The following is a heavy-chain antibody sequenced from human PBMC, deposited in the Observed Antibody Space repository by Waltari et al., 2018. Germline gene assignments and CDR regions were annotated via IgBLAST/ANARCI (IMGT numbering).Heavy chain of an antibody. J-gene: IGHJ3*02. CDR2: IYTSGST. D-gene: IGHD1-26*01. V-gene: IGHV4-61*02. CDR1: GGSISSGSYY. CDR3: SAFGSYDAFDI. Sequence: QVQLQESGPGLVKPSQTLSLTCTVSGGSISSGSYYWSWIRQPAGKGLEWFGRIYTSGSTNYNPSLKSRVTISVDTSKTQFSLKLSSVTAADTAVYYCSAFGSYDAFDIWGQGTMVTVSS.